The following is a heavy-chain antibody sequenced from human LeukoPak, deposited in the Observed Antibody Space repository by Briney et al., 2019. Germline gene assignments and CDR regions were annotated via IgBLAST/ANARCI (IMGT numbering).Heavy chain of an antibody. D-gene: IGHD5-24*01. CDR1: AASITRYY. V-gene: IGHV4-59*01. J-gene: IGHJ4*02. CDR2: VHYSEST. CDR3: TREGATVDH. Sequence: PSHTLSLTLSLSAASITRYYWRAGPHSPRKGLEWIGYVHYSESTKYNPSLKNRVTISLDTSKNQFSLRLSSVTDADAALYYCTREGATVDHWGQGTLVSVSS.